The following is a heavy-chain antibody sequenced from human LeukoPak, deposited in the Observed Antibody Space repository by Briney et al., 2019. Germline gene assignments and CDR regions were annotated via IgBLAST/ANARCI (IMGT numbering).Heavy chain of an antibody. CDR1: GFTVSNAW. Sequence: GGSLRLSCAASGFTVSNAWMSWVRQAPGKGLEWVGRIKSKSDGGTTDYATPVKGRFTISRDESKNTLYLQMNSLETEDTAVYYCTREGCGATSCYTNDHWGQGTLVTVSS. CDR2: IKSKSDGGTT. D-gene: IGHD2-2*02. J-gene: IGHJ4*02. CDR3: TREGCGATSCYTNDH. V-gene: IGHV3-15*01.